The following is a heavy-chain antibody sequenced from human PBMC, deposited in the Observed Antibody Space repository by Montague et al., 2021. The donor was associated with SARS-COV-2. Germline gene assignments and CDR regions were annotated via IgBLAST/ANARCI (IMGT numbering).Heavy chain of an antibody. Sequence: SETLSLTCTVSGGSISSSSYYWGWIRQPPGKGLEWIGEINHRGTSNYNPSLKSRVSISVDTSKNQFSLYLSSVTAADTAVYYCARGRQHFNMIVVVMTGGEYYFDXWGQGTLVTVSS. D-gene: IGHD3-22*01. CDR3: ARGRQHFNMIVVVMTGGEYYFDX. V-gene: IGHV4-39*01. J-gene: IGHJ4*02. CDR1: GGSISSSSYY. CDR2: INHRGTS.